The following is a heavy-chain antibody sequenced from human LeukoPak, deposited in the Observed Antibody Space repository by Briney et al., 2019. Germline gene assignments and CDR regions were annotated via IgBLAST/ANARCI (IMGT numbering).Heavy chain of an antibody. V-gene: IGHV3-23*01. CDR2: ISGSADNT. CDR1: GFTVSSSY. CDR3: AKQGFGC. J-gene: IGHJ4*02. Sequence: PGGSLRLSCAASGFTVSSSYMSWVRQAPGEGLEWVSTISGSADNTNYAEAVKGRFTISRDNSKNTMYLQMNSLRAEDTAVYYCAKQGFGCWGQGTLVTVSS.